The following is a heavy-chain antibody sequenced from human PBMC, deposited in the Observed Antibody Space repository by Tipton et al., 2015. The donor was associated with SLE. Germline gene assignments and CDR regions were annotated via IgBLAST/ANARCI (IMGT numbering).Heavy chain of an antibody. CDR2: IRYDGSNK. J-gene: IGHJ3*02. D-gene: IGHD2-15*01. CDR3: AKDRSRGDIVVAVAATDAFDI. Sequence: SLRLSCAASGFTFSSYGMHWVRQAPGKGLEWVAFIRYDGSNKYYADSVKGRFTISRDNSKNTLYLQMNSLRAEDTAVYYCAKDRSRGDIVVAVAATDAFDIWGQGTMVTVSS. CDR1: GFTFSSYG. V-gene: IGHV3-30*02.